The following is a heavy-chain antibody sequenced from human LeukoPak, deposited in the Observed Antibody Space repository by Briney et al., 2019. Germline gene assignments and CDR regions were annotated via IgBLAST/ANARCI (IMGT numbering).Heavy chain of an antibody. CDR1: GFTFSSYA. Sequence: GGSLRLSCAASGFTFSSYAMSWVRQAPGKGLEWVSAISGSGGSTYYADSVKGRFTISRDNSKNTLNLQMNSLRVEDTAVYYCAAPRYGDLALDYWGQGTLVTVSS. D-gene: IGHD4-17*01. CDR3: AAPRYGDLALDY. J-gene: IGHJ4*02. CDR2: ISGSGGST. V-gene: IGHV3-23*01.